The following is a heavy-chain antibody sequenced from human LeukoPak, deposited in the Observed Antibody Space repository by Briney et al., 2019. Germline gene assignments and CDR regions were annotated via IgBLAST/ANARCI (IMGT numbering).Heavy chain of an antibody. CDR2: IIPILGIA. Sequence: ASVKVSCKASGGTFSSYAISWVRQAPGQGLEWMGRIIPILGIANYAQKFQGRVTITADKSTSTAYMELSSLRSEDTAVYYCARDVPPRRLQLWSRDAFDIWGQGTMVTVSS. J-gene: IGHJ3*02. CDR3: ARDVPPRRLQLWSRDAFDI. CDR1: GGTFSSYA. V-gene: IGHV1-69*04. D-gene: IGHD5-18*01.